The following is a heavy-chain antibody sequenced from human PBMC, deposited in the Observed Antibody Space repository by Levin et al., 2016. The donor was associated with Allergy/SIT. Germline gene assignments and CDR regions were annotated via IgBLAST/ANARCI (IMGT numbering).Heavy chain of an antibody. CDR1: GFTFGSAW. D-gene: IGHD3-10*01. V-gene: IGHV3-7*03. Sequence: GGSLRLSCVVSGFTFGSAWMAWVRQAPGKGLEWVANIDQDGGTKGYVDSVKGRFTISRDNAKNTLYLQMNSLRAEDTAVYYCAKDSYSRGDYWGQGTQVTVSS. CDR2: IDQDGGTK. J-gene: IGHJ4*02. CDR3: AKDSYSRGDY.